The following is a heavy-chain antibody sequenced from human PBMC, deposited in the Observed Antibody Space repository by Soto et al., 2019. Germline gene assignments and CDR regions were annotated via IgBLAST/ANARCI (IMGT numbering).Heavy chain of an antibody. D-gene: IGHD6-13*01. V-gene: IGHV3-48*02. CDR2: ISISSRTI. J-gene: IGHJ5*02. CDR1: GFTFRSYS. Sequence: EMQLVESGGGLVQPGGSLRLSCAASGFTFRSYSMNWVRQAPGKGLEWVSYISISSRTIYYADSVKGRFTISRDDAKNSLYLQMNSLRDEDTSVYYCARDNGKAGSLDPWGQGTLVTVSS. CDR3: ARDNGKAGSLDP.